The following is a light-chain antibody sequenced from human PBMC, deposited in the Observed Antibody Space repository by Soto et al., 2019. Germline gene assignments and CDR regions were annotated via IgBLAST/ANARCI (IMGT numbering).Light chain of an antibody. CDR3: SSYTTSSTYV. CDR2: DVS. V-gene: IGLV2-18*02. CDR1: SSDVGNYNR. Sequence: QSALTQPPSVSGSPGQSVAISCTGTSSDVGNYNRVSWYQQPPGTAPRLMIYDVSNRPSGVPDRFSGSKSGNTASLTISGLQADDEADYYCSSYTTSSTYVFGTGTKVTV. J-gene: IGLJ1*01.